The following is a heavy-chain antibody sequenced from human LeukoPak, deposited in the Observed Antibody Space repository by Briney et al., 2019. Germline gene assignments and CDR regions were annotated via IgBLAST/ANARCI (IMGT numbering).Heavy chain of an antibody. CDR3: ATQHPTFDY. J-gene: IGHJ4*02. CDR1: GFTVSSNY. Sequence: GGSLRLSCAASGFTVSSNYMSWVRQAPGKGLEWVSGISWNSGSIGYADSVKGRFTISRDNAKNSLYLQMNSLRAEDTALYYCATQHPTFDYWGQGTLVTVSS. V-gene: IGHV3-9*01. CDR2: ISWNSGSI.